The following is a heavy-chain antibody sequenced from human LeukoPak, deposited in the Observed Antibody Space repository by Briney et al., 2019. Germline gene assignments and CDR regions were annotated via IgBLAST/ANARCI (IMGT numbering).Heavy chain of an antibody. Sequence: SQTLSLTCAISGDSVSNNNAAWNWIRQSPSRGLEWLGRTYYRSKWYTDYAVSVSSRITINPDASKNQFSLQLNSVTPEDTAVYYCAILTSGSPDYWGQGTLVTVSS. CDR3: AILTSGSPDY. CDR1: GDSVSNNNAA. J-gene: IGHJ4*02. V-gene: IGHV6-1*01. D-gene: IGHD1-26*01. CDR2: TYYRSKWYT.